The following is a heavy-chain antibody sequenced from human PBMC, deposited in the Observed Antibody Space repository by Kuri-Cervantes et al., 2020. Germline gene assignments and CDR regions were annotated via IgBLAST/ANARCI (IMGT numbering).Heavy chain of an antibody. D-gene: IGHD3-10*01. Sequence: GESLKISCRTSGFTFSSYSMSWVRQAPGKGLEWVASISGRSSTIYYADSLKGRVTISRDNAQSSLYLQMNSLRVEDTAVYYCAKDRKITMVTYYFDYWGQGTLVTVSS. CDR1: GFTFSSYS. CDR3: AKDRKITMVTYYFDY. CDR2: ISGRSSTI. V-gene: IGHV3-48*01. J-gene: IGHJ4*02.